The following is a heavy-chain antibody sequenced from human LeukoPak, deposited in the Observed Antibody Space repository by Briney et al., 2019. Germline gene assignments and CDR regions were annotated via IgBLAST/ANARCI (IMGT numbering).Heavy chain of an antibody. J-gene: IGHJ4*02. D-gene: IGHD2-15*01. Sequence: ASVKVSCKVSGYTFTSYDINWVRQATGQGLEWMGWMNPNSGNTGYAQKFQGRVTITRNTSISTAYMELSSLRSEDTAVYYCARARYCSGGSCYFDYWGQGTLVTVSS. CDR3: ARARYCSGGSCYFDY. CDR1: GYTFTSYD. CDR2: MNPNSGNT. V-gene: IGHV1-8*03.